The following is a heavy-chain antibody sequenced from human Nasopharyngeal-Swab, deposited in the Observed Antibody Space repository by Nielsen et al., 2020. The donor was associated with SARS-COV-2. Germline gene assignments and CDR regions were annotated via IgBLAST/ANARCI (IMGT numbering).Heavy chain of an antibody. Sequence: WIRQPPGKGLEWVAVISYDGSNKYYADSVKGRFTTSRDNSKTTVHLQMDRLRVEGTAVYFCAKSKGYTSSWNDYWGQGTLVTVSS. CDR2: ISYDGSNK. J-gene: IGHJ4*02. CDR3: AKSKGYTSSWNDY. V-gene: IGHV3-33*05. D-gene: IGHD6-13*01.